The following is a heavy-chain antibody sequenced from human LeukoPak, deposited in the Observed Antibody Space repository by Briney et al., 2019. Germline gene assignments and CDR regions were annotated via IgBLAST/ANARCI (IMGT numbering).Heavy chain of an antibody. CDR3: ARDLGKRSRRSYGSGSSPDY. Sequence: GGSLRLSCAASGFTFSSYAMHWVRRAPGKGLEWVAVMSYDGSKYYADSVKGRFTISRDNSKNTLYLQMNSLRAEDTAVYYCARDLGKRSRRSYGSGSSPDYWGQGTLVTVSS. CDR2: MSYDGSK. J-gene: IGHJ4*02. V-gene: IGHV3-30*04. D-gene: IGHD3-10*01. CDR1: GFTFSSYA.